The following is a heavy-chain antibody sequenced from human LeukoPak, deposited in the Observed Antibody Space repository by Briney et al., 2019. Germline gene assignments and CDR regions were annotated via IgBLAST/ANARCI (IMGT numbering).Heavy chain of an antibody. J-gene: IGHJ5*02. CDR3: ARDAPPGVRGVIRWFDP. CDR2: IIPIFDTT. V-gene: IGHV1-69*05. Sequence: SVKVSCKASGGTFSSYAISWVRQAPGQGLEWMGRIIPIFDTTNYAQNFQGRVRISTDESTSAAYMEVSSLRSEDTAVYYCARDAPPGVRGVIRWFDPWGQGTLVTVSS. CDR1: GGTFSSYA. D-gene: IGHD3-10*01.